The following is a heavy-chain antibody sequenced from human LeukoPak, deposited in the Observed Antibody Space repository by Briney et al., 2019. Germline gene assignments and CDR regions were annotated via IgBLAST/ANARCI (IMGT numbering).Heavy chain of an antibody. V-gene: IGHV4-31*03. CDR3: ARDRSYDSSGYHHDAFDI. CDR1: GGSISSGGYY. D-gene: IGHD3-22*01. CDR2: IFYSGST. J-gene: IGHJ3*02. Sequence: SETLSLTCTVSGGSISSGGYYSSWIRQHPGKGLEWIGYIFYSGSTYYNPSLKSRVTISVDTSKNQFSLKLNSVTAADTAVYYCARDRSYDSSGYHHDAFDIWGQGTMVTVSS.